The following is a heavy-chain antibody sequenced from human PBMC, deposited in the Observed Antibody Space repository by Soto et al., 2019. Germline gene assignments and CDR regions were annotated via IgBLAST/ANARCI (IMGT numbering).Heavy chain of an antibody. CDR1: GFTFSSYA. D-gene: IGHD3-22*01. Sequence: PGGSLRLSCAASGFTFSSYAMHWVRQAPGKGLEWVAVISYDGSNKYYADSVKGRFTISRDNSKNTLYLQMNSLRAEDTAVYYCARDSDDSSGYYYGPDAFDIWGQGTMVTVSS. J-gene: IGHJ3*02. CDR3: ARDSDDSSGYYYGPDAFDI. CDR2: ISYDGSNK. V-gene: IGHV3-30-3*01.